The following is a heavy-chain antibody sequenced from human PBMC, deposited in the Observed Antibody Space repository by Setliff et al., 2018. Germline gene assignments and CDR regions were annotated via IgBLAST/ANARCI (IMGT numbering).Heavy chain of an antibody. V-gene: IGHV3-11*01. CDR1: GFTFSDFY. Sequence: GGSLRLSCAASGFTFSDFYMSWIRQTPGKGLEWVSYISRGGGIIYYADSVRGRFTISRDDAKNSLYLQMNGLRAEDTAVYYCAKDNGKGHLYLLEGYFDYWGQGALVTVSS. CDR3: AKDNGKGHLYLLEGYFDY. J-gene: IGHJ4*02. CDR2: ISRGGGII. D-gene: IGHD2-15*01.